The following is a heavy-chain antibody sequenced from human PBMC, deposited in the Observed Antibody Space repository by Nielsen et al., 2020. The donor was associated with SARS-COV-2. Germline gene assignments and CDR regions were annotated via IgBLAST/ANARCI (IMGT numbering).Heavy chain of an antibody. Sequence: SETLSLTCSVSGDSIRNSRYYWTWARQPPGRGPEWIGNIHYTGSANYSPSLKSRLSMSLEASRNQFSLSVKSMTAADSAEYYCVRDTLAHGLDVWGQGITVTVSS. V-gene: IGHV4-31*03. CDR1: GDSIRNSRYY. CDR3: VRDTLAHGLDV. CDR2: IHYTGSA. J-gene: IGHJ6*02.